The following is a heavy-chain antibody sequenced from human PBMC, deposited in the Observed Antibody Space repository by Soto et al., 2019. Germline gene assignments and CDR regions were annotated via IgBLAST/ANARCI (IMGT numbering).Heavy chain of an antibody. Sequence: SETLSLTCAVSGGSISSSNWWSWVRQPPGKGLEWIGEIYHSGSTNYNPSLKSRVTISVDKSKNQFSLKLSSVTAADTAVYYCAREFYPGSRGSYYFDYWGQGTLVTVSS. J-gene: IGHJ4*02. CDR1: GGSISSSNW. CDR2: IYHSGST. D-gene: IGHD1-26*01. CDR3: AREFYPGSRGSYYFDY. V-gene: IGHV4-4*02.